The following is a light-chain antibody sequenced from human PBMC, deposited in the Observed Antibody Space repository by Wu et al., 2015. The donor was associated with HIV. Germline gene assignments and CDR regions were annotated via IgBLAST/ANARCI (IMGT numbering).Light chain of an antibody. CDR3: QQSSTTQLT. J-gene: IGKJ5*01. CDR1: QSITDY. Sequence: DIQMTQSPSSLSASVGDRVTITCRASQSITDYLNWYQQKPGSAPKLVIYAASSLQRGVPSRFSGSGSGTHFTLTINSLQPEDFATYFCQQSSTTQLTFGQGTR. CDR2: AAS. V-gene: IGKV1-39*01.